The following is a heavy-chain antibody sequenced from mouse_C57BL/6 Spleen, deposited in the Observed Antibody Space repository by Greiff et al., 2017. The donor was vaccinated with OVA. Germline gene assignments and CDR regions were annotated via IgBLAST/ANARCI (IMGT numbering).Heavy chain of an antibody. CDR3: ARAGYYGSSYFEV. CDR2: ISYDGSN. D-gene: IGHD1-1*01. V-gene: IGHV3-6*01. CDR1: GYSITSGYY. J-gene: IGHJ1*03. Sequence: EVKLEESGPGLVKPSQSLSLTCSVTGYSITSGYYWNWIRQFPGNKLECMGYISYDGSNNYNPSLKNRISITRDTSKNQFFLKLNSVTTEDTATYYCARAGYYGSSYFEVWGTGTTVTVSS.